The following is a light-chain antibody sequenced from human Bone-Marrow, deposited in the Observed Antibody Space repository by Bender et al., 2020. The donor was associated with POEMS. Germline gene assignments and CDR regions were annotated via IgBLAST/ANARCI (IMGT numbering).Light chain of an antibody. V-gene: IGLV3-25*03. CDR2: KDV. J-gene: IGLJ3*02. CDR1: ALPTQY. CDR3: QSAASSSTPWV. Sequence: SSELTQPPSVSVSPGQTARITCSGDALPTQYTYWFQQKPCQAPVLVIYKDVERPSGIPERFAGSTSGTTVTLTIIGVQAEDEADYYCQSAASSSTPWVFGGGTKLTVL.